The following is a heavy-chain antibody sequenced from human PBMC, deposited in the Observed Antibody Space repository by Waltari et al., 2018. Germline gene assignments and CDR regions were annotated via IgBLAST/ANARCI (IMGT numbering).Heavy chain of an antibody. J-gene: IGHJ4*02. CDR1: GSTFSSYW. CDR2: IKLDGSEK. D-gene: IGHD6-13*01. CDR3: ARGGGIAAAANY. V-gene: IGHV3-7*03. Sequence: EVQLVESGGGLVQPGGALRLSCAASGSTFSSYWMGWVRQAPGKGLEWVANIKLDGSEKYYVDSVKGRFTISRDNAKNSLYLQMNSLRAEDTAVYYCARGGGIAAAANYWGQGTLVTVSS.